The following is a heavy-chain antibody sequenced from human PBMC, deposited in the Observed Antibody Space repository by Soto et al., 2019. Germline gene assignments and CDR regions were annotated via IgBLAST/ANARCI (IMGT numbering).Heavy chain of an antibody. CDR3: GRGRSGELVVFY. J-gene: IGHJ4*02. CDR1: GYTFTGYY. D-gene: IGHD1-7*01. CDR2: ISPNSGGT. Sequence: QVHLVQSGAEVKKSGASVKVSCKASGYTFTGYYIHWVRQAPGQGLEWMGEISPNSGGTKYAQKFQVRVTMTRDTSISTVYMELSNLSPDDTAVYYCGRGRSGELVVFYWGQGTLVTVYS. V-gene: IGHV1-2*02.